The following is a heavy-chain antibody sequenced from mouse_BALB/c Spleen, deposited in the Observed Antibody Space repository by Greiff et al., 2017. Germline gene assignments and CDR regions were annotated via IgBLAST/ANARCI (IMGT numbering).Heavy chain of an antibody. CDR2: ISSGGST. CDR1: GFTFSSYA. Sequence: EVHLVESGGGLVKPGGSLKLSCAASGFTFSSYAMSWVRQTPEKRLEWVASISSGGSTYYPDSVKGRFTISRDNARNILYLQMSSLRSEDTAMYYCARVDGYYAMDYWGQGTSVTVSS. D-gene: IGHD2-3*01. CDR3: ARVDGYYAMDY. J-gene: IGHJ4*01. V-gene: IGHV5-6-5*01.